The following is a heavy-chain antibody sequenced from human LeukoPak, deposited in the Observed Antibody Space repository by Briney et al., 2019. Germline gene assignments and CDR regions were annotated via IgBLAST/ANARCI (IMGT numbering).Heavy chain of an antibody. Sequence: SETLSLTCSVSGASVSSGGYYYSWIRQPAGKGMEWIGRINPSGDTSYNPSLKSRVTMSTQTSKNQLFLNLISVTAADTALYYCARGFSTGWYFDPWGRGTQVTVSS. D-gene: IGHD6-19*01. J-gene: IGHJ2*01. CDR1: GASVSSGGYY. V-gene: IGHV4-61*02. CDR2: INPSGDT. CDR3: ARGFSTGWYFDP.